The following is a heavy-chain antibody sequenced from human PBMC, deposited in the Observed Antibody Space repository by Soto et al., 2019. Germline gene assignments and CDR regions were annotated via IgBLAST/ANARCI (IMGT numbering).Heavy chain of an antibody. CDR2: IGRNGGSE. CDR3: TKDRARWGAYDSGTFDL. CDR1: GFTFDESA. V-gene: IGHV3-9*01. D-gene: IGHD5-12*01. J-gene: IGHJ3*01. Sequence: EVQLVESGGGLVQPGRSLRLSCAASGFTFDESAMHWVRQAPGKGLEWASSIGRNGGSEAYADSVKGRFTISRDNGKNCLYLQMNNLRLEDTAFYYCTKDRARWGAYDSGTFDLWGQGTMVTVSS.